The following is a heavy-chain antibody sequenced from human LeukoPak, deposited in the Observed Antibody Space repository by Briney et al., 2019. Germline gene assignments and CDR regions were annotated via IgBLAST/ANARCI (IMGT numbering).Heavy chain of an antibody. J-gene: IGHJ5*02. CDR2: ISCSGGST. V-gene: IGHV3-23*01. Sequence: PGGSLRLSCAASGFTFSSYAMSWVRQAPGKGLEWVSAISCSGGSTYYADCVKGLYTIPRHNSKHTLYLQINSLRAEDTAVYYGAKAEYDRGLDPWGQGTLVTVSS. CDR3: AKAEYDRGLDP. D-gene: IGHD3-3*01. CDR1: GFTFSSYA.